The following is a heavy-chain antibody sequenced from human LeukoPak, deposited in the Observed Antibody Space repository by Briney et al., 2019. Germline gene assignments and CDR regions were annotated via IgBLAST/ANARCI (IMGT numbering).Heavy chain of an antibody. J-gene: IGHJ3*02. CDR1: GGTFSSYA. Sequence: SSVKVSCKASGGTFSSYAISWVRQAPGQGLEWMGGIIPIFGIANYAQKFQGRVTITADKSTSTAYMELSSLRSEDTAVYYCARAPNCGGDCYDAFDIWGQGTMVTVSS. CDR3: ARAPNCGGDCYDAFDI. CDR2: IIPIFGIA. D-gene: IGHD2-21*02. V-gene: IGHV1-69*17.